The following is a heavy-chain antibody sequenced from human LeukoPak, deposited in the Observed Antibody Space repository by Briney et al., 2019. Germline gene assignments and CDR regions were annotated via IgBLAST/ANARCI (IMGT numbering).Heavy chain of an antibody. CDR1: GFMFSTYA. Sequence: GGSLRLSCAASGFMFSTYAMSWVRQAPGKGLEWVANIKEDGSEKYYVDSVKGRFTISRDNAKNSLYLQMNSLRAEDTAVYYCASGSYGRDYWGQGTLVTVSS. J-gene: IGHJ4*02. V-gene: IGHV3-7*01. D-gene: IGHD1-26*01. CDR2: IKEDGSEK. CDR3: ASGSYGRDY.